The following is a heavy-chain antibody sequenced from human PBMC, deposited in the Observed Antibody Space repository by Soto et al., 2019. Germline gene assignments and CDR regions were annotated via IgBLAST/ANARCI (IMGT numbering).Heavy chain of an antibody. CDR3: ATPSKTVYSSGWYYFDY. V-gene: IGHV3-66*04. J-gene: IGHJ4*02. CDR2: IYSGGST. Sequence: PGGSLRLSCAASGFTVSSNYMSWVRQAPGKGLEWVSVIYSGGSTYYADSVKGRFTISRDNSKNTLYLQMNSLRAEDTAVYYCATPSKTVYSSGWYYFDYWGQGTLVTVSS. D-gene: IGHD6-19*01. CDR1: GFTVSSNY.